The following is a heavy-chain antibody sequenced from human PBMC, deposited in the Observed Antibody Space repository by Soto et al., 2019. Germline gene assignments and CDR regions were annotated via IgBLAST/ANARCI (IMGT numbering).Heavy chain of an antibody. V-gene: IGHV3-30*03. D-gene: IGHD4-17*01. CDR3: VPDLVLNTVTTCGS. Sequence: QVQLVESGGGVVQPGRSLRLSCAASGFTFDSYGMHWVRQAPGKGLEWVAVISSDGNNKYYADSVKGRFSIYRDNFNNILYLQMSSLSVKDTSVYYCVPDLVLNTVTTCGSSGQGTLVTVSS. CDR2: ISSDGNNK. CDR1: GFTFDSYG. J-gene: IGHJ5*02.